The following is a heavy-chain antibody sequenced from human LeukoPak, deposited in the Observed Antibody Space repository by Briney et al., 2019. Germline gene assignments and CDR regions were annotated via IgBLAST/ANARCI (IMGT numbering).Heavy chain of an antibody. V-gene: IGHV3-7*04. CDR3: ARGRGDYGDY. CDR1: GFTFSNYW. J-gene: IGHJ4*02. CDR2: IKQDRSEK. Sequence: GGSLRLSCAASGFTFSNYWMSWVRQAPGKGLEWVANIKQDRSEKYYVDSVKGRFTISRDNAKNSLYLQMNSLRAEDTAVYYCARGRGDYGDYWGQGTLVTVSS. D-gene: IGHD4-17*01.